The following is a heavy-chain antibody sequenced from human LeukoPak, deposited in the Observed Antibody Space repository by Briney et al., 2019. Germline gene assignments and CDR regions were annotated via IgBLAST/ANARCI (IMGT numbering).Heavy chain of an antibody. CDR1: GYTFTSYSYG. D-gene: IGHD1-26*01. V-gene: IGHV1-18*01. CDR2: ISAYNGDT. CDR3: ARRSYYFDY. Sequence: ASVKVSCKASGYTFTSYSYGINWVRQAPGQGLEWMGWISAYNGDTNYAQKFQGRVTMTTDTTTSTVYMELRSLRSDDTAVYYCARRSYYFDYWGQGTLVTVSS. J-gene: IGHJ4*02.